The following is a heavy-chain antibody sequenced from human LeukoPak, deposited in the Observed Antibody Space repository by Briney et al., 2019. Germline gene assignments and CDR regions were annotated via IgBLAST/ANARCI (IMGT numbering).Heavy chain of an antibody. D-gene: IGHD5-12*01. CDR2: IIGSSGDT. CDR1: GFTFSNFA. J-gene: IGHJ4*02. V-gene: IGHV3-23*01. CDR3: VKGAYDYNWVGFFDQ. Sequence: HPGGSLRLSCVASGFTFSNFAMSWVRQAPGKGLEWVSLIIGSSGDTFYADSVKGRFNISRDNSKNRLYRQMNSLRAEDTGLYYCVKGAYDYNWVGFFDQGGQGTLVT.